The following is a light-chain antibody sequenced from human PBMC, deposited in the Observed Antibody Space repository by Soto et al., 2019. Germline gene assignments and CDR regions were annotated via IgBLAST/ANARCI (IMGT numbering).Light chain of an antibody. CDR2: EVS. CDR3: SSYAGSNNSYV. J-gene: IGLJ1*01. Sequence: QSVLTQPPSASGSPGQSVTISCTGTSSDVGGYNYVSWYQQHPGKAPKLMICEVSKRPSGVPDRFSGSKSGNTASLTVSGLQAEDEADYYCSSYAGSNNSYVFGTGTKLTVL. CDR1: SSDVGGYNY. V-gene: IGLV2-8*01.